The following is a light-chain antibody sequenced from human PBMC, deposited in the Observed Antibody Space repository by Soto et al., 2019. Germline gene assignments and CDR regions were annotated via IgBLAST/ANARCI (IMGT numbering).Light chain of an antibody. CDR3: QQYNSRT. CDR1: QSISSW. J-gene: IGKJ1*01. Sequence: DFKMSQAHSTQCSSVGXRVXXXCRASQSISSWLAWYQQKPGKAPKLLIYDASSLESGVPSRFSGSGSGTELTLTISSLQPDDFATYYCQQYNSRTFGDGSKVAIK. V-gene: IGKV1-5*01. CDR2: DAS.